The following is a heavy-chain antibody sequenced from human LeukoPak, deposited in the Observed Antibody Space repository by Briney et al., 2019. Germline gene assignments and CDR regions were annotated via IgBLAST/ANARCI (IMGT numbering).Heavy chain of an antibody. J-gene: IGHJ4*02. V-gene: IGHV3-23*01. D-gene: IGHD3-22*01. CDR3: AKTQGYYDC. Sequence: GGSLRLSCAASGFTFSSYGMNWIRQAPGKGLEWVSGIGVGGTTYYADSVKGRFTISRDTSKNTLYLQMNSLRAEDTAVYYCAKTQGYYDCWGQGTLVTVSS. CDR1: GFTFSSYG. CDR2: IGVGGTT.